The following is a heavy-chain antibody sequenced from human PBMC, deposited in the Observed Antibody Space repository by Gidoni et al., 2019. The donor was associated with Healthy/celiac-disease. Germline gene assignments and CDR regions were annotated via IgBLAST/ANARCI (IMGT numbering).Heavy chain of an antibody. J-gene: IGHJ3*02. D-gene: IGHD6-6*01. V-gene: IGHV5-10-1*03. Sequence: EVQLVQSGAEVKKPGESLRISCKGSGYSFTSYWISWVRQMPGKGLEWMGRIDPSDSYTNYSPSFQGHVTISADKSISTAYLKWSSLKASDTAMYYCARHTLNLSIAARLRAFDIWGQGTMVTVSS. CDR1: GYSFTSYW. CDR3: ARHTLNLSIAARLRAFDI. CDR2: IDPSDSYT.